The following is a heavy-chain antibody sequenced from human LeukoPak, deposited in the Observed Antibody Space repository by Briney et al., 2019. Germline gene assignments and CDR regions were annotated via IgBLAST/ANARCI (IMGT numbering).Heavy chain of an antibody. CDR3: ARGGNSSWDY. CDR2: IKPDGTEK. J-gene: IGHJ4*02. CDR1: GFTFSGFW. Sequence: GGSLRLSCAVSGFTFSGFWMSWSRQAPGKGLEWVASIKPDGTEKYYVDSLKGRFTISRDNAKNSLYLQMNSLRVEDTAVYYCARGGNSSWDYWGQGALVTVSS. D-gene: IGHD6-6*01. V-gene: IGHV3-7*01.